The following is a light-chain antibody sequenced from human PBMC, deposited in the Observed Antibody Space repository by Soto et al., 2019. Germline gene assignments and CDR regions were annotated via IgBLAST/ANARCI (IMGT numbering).Light chain of an antibody. V-gene: IGLV2-14*03. J-gene: IGLJ3*02. Sequence: QSALTQPASVSGSPGQSITISCTGTNNDVGGYNYVSWYQHHPGKAPKLIIYDVDDRPSGISNRFSGSRSGNTASLTISGLQAEEEADYYCTSYTTSTTVMFGGGTKLTVL. CDR2: DVD. CDR3: TSYTTSTTVM. CDR1: NNDVGGYNY.